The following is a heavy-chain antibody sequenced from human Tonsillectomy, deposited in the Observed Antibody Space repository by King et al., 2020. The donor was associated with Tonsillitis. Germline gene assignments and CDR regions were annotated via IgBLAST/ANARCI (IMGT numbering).Heavy chain of an antibody. V-gene: IGHV5-51*01. CDR3: ARRYYYDSTGYDPFDY. CDR2: IYPGDSET. Sequence: QLVQSGAEVKKPGESLKISCKASGYSFTSYWIVWVRQMPGKGLECMGIIYPGDSETRYSPSFQGQGIISADKSISTAYLQWSSLKASDTAMYYCARRYYYDSTGYDPFDYGGQGTLVTVSS. CDR1: GYSFTSYW. D-gene: IGHD3-22*01. J-gene: IGHJ4*02.